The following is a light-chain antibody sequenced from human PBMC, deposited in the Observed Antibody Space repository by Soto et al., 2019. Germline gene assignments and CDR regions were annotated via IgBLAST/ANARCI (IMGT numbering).Light chain of an antibody. J-gene: IGKJ3*01. CDR3: QKLNSYPLT. Sequence: DIQLTQSPSFLSASVGDRVTITCRASQGISSYLVWYQQKPGKAPKLLIYAASTLQSGVPSRFSGSGSGTEFTLTISSLQPEDFANYYCQKLNSYPLTFGPGTKVDIK. CDR1: QGISSY. CDR2: AAS. V-gene: IGKV1-9*01.